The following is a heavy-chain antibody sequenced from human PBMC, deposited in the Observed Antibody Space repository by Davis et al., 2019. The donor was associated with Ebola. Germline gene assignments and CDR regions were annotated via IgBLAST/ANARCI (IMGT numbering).Heavy chain of an antibody. V-gene: IGHV5-51*01. D-gene: IGHD2-15*01. CDR3: ARPAAPKTNDAFDI. Sequence: KVSCKGSGYSFTTYWIGWVRQMPGKGLEWMGIIYPGDSDTRYSPSFQGQVTISADKSISTAYLQWSSLKASDTAMYYCARPAAPKTNDAFDIWGQGTMVTVSS. J-gene: IGHJ3*02. CDR2: IYPGDSDT. CDR1: GYSFTTYW.